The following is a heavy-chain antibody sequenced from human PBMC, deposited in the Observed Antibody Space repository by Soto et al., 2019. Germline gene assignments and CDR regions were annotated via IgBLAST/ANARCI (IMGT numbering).Heavy chain of an antibody. J-gene: IGHJ5*02. V-gene: IGHV2-5*02. CDR1: GFSLSTSGVG. CDR3: AHRIAVAVTGGDNWFDP. Sequence: QITLKESGPTLVKPTQTLTLTCTFSGFSLSTSGVGVGWIRQPPGKALEWLALIYWDDDKRYSPSLKSRLTITKDTSKNQVVLTMTNMDPVDTATYYCAHRIAVAVTGGDNWFDPWGQGTLVTVSS. CDR2: IYWDDDK. D-gene: IGHD6-19*01.